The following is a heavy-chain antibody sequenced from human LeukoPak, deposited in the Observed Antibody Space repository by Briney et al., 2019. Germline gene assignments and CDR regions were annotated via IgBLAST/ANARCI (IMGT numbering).Heavy chain of an antibody. CDR1: RYSFTSYW. V-gene: IGHV5-51*01. CDR3: ARHPDRLYCSSTSCYRIDP. J-gene: IGHJ5*02. D-gene: IGHD2-2*01. Sequence: GESLKISCKGSRYSFTSYWIGWVRQMPGKGLEWMGIIHPGDSDTRYSPSFQGQVTISADKSISTAYLQWSSLKASDTAMYYCARHPDRLYCSSTSCYRIDPWGQGTLVTVSS. CDR2: IHPGDSDT.